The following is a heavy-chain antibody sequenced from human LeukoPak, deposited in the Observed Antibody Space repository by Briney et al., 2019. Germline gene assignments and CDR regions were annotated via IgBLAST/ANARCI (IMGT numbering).Heavy chain of an antibody. CDR3: ARGANYGDYGLDAFDV. V-gene: IGHV4-59*01. CDR1: RGSMSSYY. J-gene: IGHJ3*01. D-gene: IGHD4-17*01. CDR2: INYSGST. Sequence: PSETLSLTCTVSRGSMSSYYWSWIRQPPGEGLEWIGYINYSGSTTYNPSLRSRVTMSVDTSKNQFSLKLTSVTAADTAVYHCARGANYGDYGLDAFDVWGQGTMVTVSS.